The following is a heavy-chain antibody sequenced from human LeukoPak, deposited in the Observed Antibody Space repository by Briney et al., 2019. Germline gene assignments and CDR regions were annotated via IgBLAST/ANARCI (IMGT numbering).Heavy chain of an antibody. CDR3: ARGVRGQWQLPRWDYYYYMDV. CDR2: MNPNSGNT. CDR1: GGTFSSYA. Sequence: ASVKVSCKASGGTFSSYAINWVRQATGQGLEWMGWMNPNSGNTGYAQKFQGRVTITRNTSISTAYMELSSLRSEDTAVYYCARGVRGQWQLPRWDYYYYMDVWGKGTTVTVSS. D-gene: IGHD2-15*01. V-gene: IGHV1-8*03. J-gene: IGHJ6*03.